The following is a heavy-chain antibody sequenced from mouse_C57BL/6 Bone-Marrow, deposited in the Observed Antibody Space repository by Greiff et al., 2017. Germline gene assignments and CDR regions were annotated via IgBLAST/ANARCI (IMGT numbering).Heavy chain of an antibody. CDR2: IDPETGGT. Sequence: QVQLQQSGAELVRPGASVTLSCKGSGYTFTDYEMHWVKQTPVHGLEWIGAIDPETGGTAYNQKFKGKAILTADKSSSTAYMELRSLTSEDSAVYDWTRWGDDGYYPWFAYWGQGTLVTVSA. D-gene: IGHD2-3*01. V-gene: IGHV1-15*01. CDR1: GYTFTDYE. J-gene: IGHJ3*01. CDR3: TRWGDDGYYPWFAY.